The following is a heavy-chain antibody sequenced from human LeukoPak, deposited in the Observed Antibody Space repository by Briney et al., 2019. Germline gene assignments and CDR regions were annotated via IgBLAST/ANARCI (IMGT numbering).Heavy chain of an antibody. J-gene: IGHJ4*02. CDR3: ARVGSSGGFVFDY. Sequence: PSETLSLTCTVSGGSISSGDYYWSWIRQPPGKGLEWIGYIYYSGSTYYNPSLKSRVTISVDTSKNQFSLKLSSVTAADTAVYYCARVGSSGGFVFDYWGQGTLVTVSS. CDR1: GGSISSGDYY. D-gene: IGHD2-15*01. V-gene: IGHV4-30-4*01. CDR2: IYYSGST.